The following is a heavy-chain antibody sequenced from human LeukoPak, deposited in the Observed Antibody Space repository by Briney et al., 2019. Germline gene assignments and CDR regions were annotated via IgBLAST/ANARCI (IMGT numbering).Heavy chain of an antibody. CDR1: GFTFSDYY. J-gene: IGHJ4*02. D-gene: IGHD6-19*01. V-gene: IGHV3-11*06. CDR2: ISSSSSYI. CDR3: ARVPGIAVAGGYDY. Sequence: GGSLRLSCAASGFTFSDYYMSWIRQAPGKGLEWVSSISSSSSYIYYADSVKGRFTISRDNAKNSLYLQMNSLRAEDTAVYYCARVPGIAVAGGYDYWGQGTLVTVSS.